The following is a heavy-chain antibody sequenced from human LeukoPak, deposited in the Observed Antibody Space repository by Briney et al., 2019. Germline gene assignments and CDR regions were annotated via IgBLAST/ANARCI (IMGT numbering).Heavy chain of an antibody. J-gene: IGHJ4*02. CDR2: MYQSGSA. Sequence: MPSETLSLTCTVSGGSISSGGYYWSWIRQHPGKGLEWIGYMYQSGSAYYNPSLKSRVTISPDRSKNHFSLKLSSVTAADTAVYYCARAGNALNFWGQGTLVTVSS. CDR3: ARAGNALNF. D-gene: IGHD2-8*01. CDR1: GGSISSGGYY. V-gene: IGHV4-30-2*01.